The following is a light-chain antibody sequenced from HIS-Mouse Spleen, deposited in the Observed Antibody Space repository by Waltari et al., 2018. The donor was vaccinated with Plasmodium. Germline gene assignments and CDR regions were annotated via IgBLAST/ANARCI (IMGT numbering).Light chain of an antibody. J-gene: IGKJ2*01. CDR2: DAS. CDR1: PSVSSY. CDR3: QQRSNWLHT. Sequence: IVLTQSPATLSLSPGERATLSCRASPSVSSYLAWYQQKPGQAPRLLIYDASNRATGIPARFSGSGSGTDFTLTISSLEPEDFAVYYCQQRSNWLHTFGQGTKLEIK. V-gene: IGKV3-11*01.